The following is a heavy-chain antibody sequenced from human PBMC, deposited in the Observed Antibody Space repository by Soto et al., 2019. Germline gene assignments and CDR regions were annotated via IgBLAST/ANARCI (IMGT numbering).Heavy chain of an antibody. V-gene: IGHV3-30*18. CDR1: GFTFSSYG. CDR2: ISYDGSNK. D-gene: IGHD3-22*01. J-gene: IGHJ4*02. Sequence: VQLVESGGGVVQPGRSLRLSCAASGFTFSSYGMHWVRQAPGKGLEWVAVISYDGSNKYYADSVKGRFTISRDNSKNTLYLQMNSLRAEDTAVYYCAKIGSIYYYDSSGYYGTEFDYWGQGTLVTVSS. CDR3: AKIGSIYYYDSSGYYGTEFDY.